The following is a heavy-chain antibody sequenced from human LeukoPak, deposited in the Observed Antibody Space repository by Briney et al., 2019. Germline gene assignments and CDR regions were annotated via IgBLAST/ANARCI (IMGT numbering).Heavy chain of an antibody. Sequence: QSGGSLRLSCAASGFTFDDYAMSWVRQAPGKGLVWVSRINSDGSSTSYADSVKGRFTISRDNAKNTLYLQMNSLRAEDTAVYYCARDLPSGYYGMDVWGQGTTVTVSS. D-gene: IGHD1-14*01. V-gene: IGHV3-74*01. CDR1: GFTFDDYA. CDR3: ARDLPSGYYGMDV. CDR2: INSDGSST. J-gene: IGHJ6*02.